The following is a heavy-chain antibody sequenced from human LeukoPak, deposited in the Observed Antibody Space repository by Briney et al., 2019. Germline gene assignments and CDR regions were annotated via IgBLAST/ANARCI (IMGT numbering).Heavy chain of an antibody. D-gene: IGHD2-15*01. V-gene: IGHV3-30*18. CDR2: ISYDGSNK. CDR1: GFTFSSYG. J-gene: IGHJ4*02. CDR3: AKDYIGYCSGGSCYNPYY. Sequence: GGSLRLSCAASGFTFSSYGMHWVRQAPGKGLEWVAVISYDGSNKYYADSVKGRLTISRDNSKNTLYLQMNSLRAEDTAVYYCAKDYIGYCSGGSCYNPYYWGQGTLVTVSS.